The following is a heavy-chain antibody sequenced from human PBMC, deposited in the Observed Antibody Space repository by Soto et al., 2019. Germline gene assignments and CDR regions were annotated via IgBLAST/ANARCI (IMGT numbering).Heavy chain of an antibody. CDR1: GFTFSSYG. J-gene: IGHJ3*02. V-gene: IGHV3-30*18. Sequence: QVQLVESGGGVVQPGRSLRLSCAASGFTFSSYGMHWVRQAPGKGLEWVAVISYDGSNKYYADSVKGRFTISRDNSKNTLYLQMNSLRAEDTAVYYCAKGQLLYYYDSSGFIDAFDIWGQGTMVTVSS. D-gene: IGHD3-22*01. CDR3: AKGQLLYYYDSSGFIDAFDI. CDR2: ISYDGSNK.